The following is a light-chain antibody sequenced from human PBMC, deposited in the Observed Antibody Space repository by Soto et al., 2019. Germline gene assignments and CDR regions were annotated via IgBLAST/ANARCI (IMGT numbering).Light chain of an antibody. CDR1: SSDVAAYNY. Sequence: QSALTQPASVSGSPGQSITISCTGTSSDVAAYNYVSWYQQHPGKAPKLMIFEVSDRPSGVSNRFSGSKSGNTASLTISRLQAEDEADYYCSSYTSSNTLVFGGGTQLTVL. CDR2: EVS. V-gene: IGLV2-14*01. J-gene: IGLJ2*01. CDR3: SSYTSSNTLV.